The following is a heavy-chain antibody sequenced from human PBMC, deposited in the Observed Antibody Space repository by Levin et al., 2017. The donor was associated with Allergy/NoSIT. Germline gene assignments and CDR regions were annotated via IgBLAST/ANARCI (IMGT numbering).Heavy chain of an antibody. V-gene: IGHV1-2*02. CDR3: ARGVGYCSGGSCLYDAFDI. CDR1: GYTFTGYY. D-gene: IGHD2-15*01. CDR2: INPNSGGT. J-gene: IGHJ3*02. Sequence: ASVKVSCKASGYTFTGYYMHWVRQAPGQGLEWMGWINPNSGGTNYAQKFQGRVTMTRDTSISTAYMELSRLRSDDTAVYYCARGVGYCSGGSCLYDAFDIWGQGTMVTVSS.